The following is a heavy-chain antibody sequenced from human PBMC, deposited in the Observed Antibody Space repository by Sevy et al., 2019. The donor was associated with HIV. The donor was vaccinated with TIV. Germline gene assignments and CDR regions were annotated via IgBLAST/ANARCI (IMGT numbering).Heavy chain of an antibody. J-gene: IGHJ4*02. D-gene: IGHD2-15*01. Sequence: ASVKVSCKASGGTFSSYAISWVRQAPGQGLEWMGGIIPIFGTANYAQKFQGRVTITADESTSTAYMELSSLRSEDTAVYYCASLAPLGYCSGGSCYDWDYFDYWGQGTLVTVFS. V-gene: IGHV1-69*13. CDR1: GGTFSSYA. CDR3: ASLAPLGYCSGGSCYDWDYFDY. CDR2: IIPIFGTA.